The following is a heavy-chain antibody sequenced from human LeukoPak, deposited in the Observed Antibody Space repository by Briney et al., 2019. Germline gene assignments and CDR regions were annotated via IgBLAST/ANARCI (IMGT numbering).Heavy chain of an antibody. CDR2: IRSKANSYAT. V-gene: IGHV3-73*01. D-gene: IGHD1-26*01. CDR1: GFTFSGSA. Sequence: PGGSLRLSCAASGFTFSGSAMHWVRQASGKGLEWVGRIRSKANSYATAYAASVKGRFTISRDDSKNTAHLQMNSLKTEDTAVYYCTRQVDSGSYDYYGMDVWGQGTTVTVSS. CDR3: TRQVDSGSYDYYGMDV. J-gene: IGHJ6*02.